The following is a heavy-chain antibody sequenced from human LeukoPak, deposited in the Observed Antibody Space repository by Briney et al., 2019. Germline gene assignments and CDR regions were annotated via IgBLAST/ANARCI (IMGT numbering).Heavy chain of an antibody. Sequence: PSQTLSLTCTVSGGSISSGGYYWSWIRQHPGKGLEWIGYIYYSGSTYYNPSLKSRVTISLDTSKNQFSLKLSSVTAADTAVYYCARDYYGSGSWYYYYGMDVWGQGTTVTVSS. CDR1: GGSISSGGYY. CDR2: IYYSGST. J-gene: IGHJ6*02. V-gene: IGHV4-31*03. CDR3: ARDYYGSGSWYYYYGMDV. D-gene: IGHD3-10*01.